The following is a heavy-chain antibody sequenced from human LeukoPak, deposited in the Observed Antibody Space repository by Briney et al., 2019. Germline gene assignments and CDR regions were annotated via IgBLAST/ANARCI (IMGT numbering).Heavy chain of an antibody. Sequence: GGSLRLSCAASGFTLSSYSMNWVRQAPGKGLEWVSSISSSSIYIYYTDSVKGRFTISRDNAKNSLYLQMNSLRAEDTAVYYCARDFYDGFALDYWGQGTLVTVSS. V-gene: IGHV3-21*01. J-gene: IGHJ4*02. CDR1: GFTLSSYS. D-gene: IGHD2/OR15-2a*01. CDR3: ARDFYDGFALDY. CDR2: ISSSSIYI.